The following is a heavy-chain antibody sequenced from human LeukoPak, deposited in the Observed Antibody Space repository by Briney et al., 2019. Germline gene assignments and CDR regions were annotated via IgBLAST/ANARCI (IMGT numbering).Heavy chain of an antibody. D-gene: IGHD5-12*01. CDR1: GYTFTSYD. Sequence: GASVKVSCKASGYTFTSYDINWVRQATGQGLEWMGWMNPNSGNTDYAQKFQGRVTMTRNTSISTAYTELSSLRSEDTAVYYCAIGRLWLRSILDYWGQGTPVTVSS. V-gene: IGHV1-8*01. CDR3: AIGRLWLRSILDY. CDR2: MNPNSGNT. J-gene: IGHJ4*02.